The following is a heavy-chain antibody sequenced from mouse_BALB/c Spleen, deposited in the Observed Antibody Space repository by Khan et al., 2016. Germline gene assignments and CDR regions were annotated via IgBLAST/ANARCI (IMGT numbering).Heavy chain of an antibody. CDR3: ARNGYVYYAMDY. V-gene: IGHV1S137*01. Sequence: QVQLQQSGAELVRPGVSVKISCKGSGYTFTDYAMHWVKQSHAKSLEWIGVISTYYGDASYNQKFKGKATMTVDKSSSTAYMELARLTSEDSAIYYCARNGYVYYAMDYWGLGTSVTVSS. CDR2: ISTYYGDA. CDR1: GYTFTDYA. J-gene: IGHJ4*01. D-gene: IGHD1-2*01.